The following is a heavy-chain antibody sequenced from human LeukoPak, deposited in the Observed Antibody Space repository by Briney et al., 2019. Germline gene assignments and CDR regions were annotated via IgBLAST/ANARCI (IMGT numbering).Heavy chain of an antibody. J-gene: IGHJ4*02. CDR3: AREGIAAAGPVFDY. CDR2: ISYDGSNK. CDR1: GFTFSSYA. D-gene: IGHD6-13*01. V-gene: IGHV3-30-3*01. Sequence: GGSLRLSCAASGFTFSSYAMHWVRQAPGKGLEWVAVISYDGSNKYYADSVKGRFTISRDNSKNTLYLQMNSLRAEDTAVYYCAREGIAAAGPVFDYWGQGTLVTVSS.